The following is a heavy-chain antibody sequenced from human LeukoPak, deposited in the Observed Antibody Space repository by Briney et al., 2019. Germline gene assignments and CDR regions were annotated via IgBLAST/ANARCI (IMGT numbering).Heavy chain of an antibody. Sequence: GASVKVSCTASGYTFTSYGISWVRQAPGQGLEWMGWISAYNGNTNYAQKLQGRVTITTDTSTSTAYMELRSLRSDDTAVYHCARSEATIPFDYWGQGSLVAVSS. CDR2: ISAYNGNT. CDR1: GYTFTSYG. D-gene: IGHD5-24*01. CDR3: ARSEATIPFDY. J-gene: IGHJ4*02. V-gene: IGHV1-18*01.